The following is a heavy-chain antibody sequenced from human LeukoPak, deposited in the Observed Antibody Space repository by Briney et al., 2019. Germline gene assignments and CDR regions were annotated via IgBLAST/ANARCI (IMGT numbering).Heavy chain of an antibody. CDR3: AKTRPLDSSSWSHGDY. J-gene: IGHJ4*02. D-gene: IGHD6-13*01. CDR1: GFTFSSYA. V-gene: IGHV3-23*01. Sequence: PGGSLRLSCAASGFTFSSYAMSWVRQAPGKGLEWVSVISGSGDSTYYGDSVKGRFTISRDNSKNTLYLQMNSLRAEGTAVYYCAKTRPLDSSSWSHGDYWGQGTLVTVSS. CDR2: ISGSGDST.